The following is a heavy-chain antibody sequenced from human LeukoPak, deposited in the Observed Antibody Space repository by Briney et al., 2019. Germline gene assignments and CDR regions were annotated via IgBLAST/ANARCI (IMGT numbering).Heavy chain of an antibody. CDR3: ARLSTAVAGGDH. CDR1: GLAFTNSC. J-gene: IGHJ4*02. CDR2: TKQGAREK. V-gene: IGHV3-7*01. D-gene: IGHD6-19*01. Sequence: GGSLRLSCAASGLAFTNSCMSWLRQTPGEGLVWVANTKQGAREKYYVVSVKGRFTISGDNAKNALYLQMNSLTAEDTALYYCARLSTAVAGGDHWGQGTLVTVSS.